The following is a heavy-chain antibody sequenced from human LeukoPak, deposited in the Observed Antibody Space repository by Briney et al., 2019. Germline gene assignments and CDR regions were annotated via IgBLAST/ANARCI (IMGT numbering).Heavy chain of an antibody. Sequence: PGGSLRLSCAASGFTFSSYGMHWVRQAPGKGLEWVAFIRYDGSNKCYADSVKGRFTISRDDSKNTLYLQMNSLRAEDTAVYYCAKAGGTDCSSTSCYFLSKTHYYMDVWGKGTTVTISS. CDR3: AKAGGTDCSSTSCYFLSKTHYYMDV. D-gene: IGHD2-2*01. CDR1: GFTFSSYG. J-gene: IGHJ6*03. CDR2: IRYDGSNK. V-gene: IGHV3-30*02.